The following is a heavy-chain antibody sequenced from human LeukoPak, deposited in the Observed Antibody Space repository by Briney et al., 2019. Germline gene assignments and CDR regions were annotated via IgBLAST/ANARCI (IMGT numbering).Heavy chain of an antibody. V-gene: IGHV4-30-2*01. CDR3: ARGSYGGEFDY. CDR1: GGSISSGGYS. CDR2: IYHSGST. Sequence: SQTLSLTCAVSGGSISSGGYSWSWIRQPSGKGLEWIGYIYHSGSTYYNPSLKSRVTISVDRSKNQFSLKLSSVTAADTAVYYCARGSYGGEFDYWGQGTLVTVSS. J-gene: IGHJ4*02. D-gene: IGHD4-23*01.